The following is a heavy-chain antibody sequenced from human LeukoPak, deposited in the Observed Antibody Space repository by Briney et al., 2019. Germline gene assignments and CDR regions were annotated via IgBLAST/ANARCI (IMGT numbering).Heavy chain of an antibody. D-gene: IGHD6-19*01. Sequence: GGSLRLSCAASGFTFSSYAMSWVRQAPGKGLEWVSAISGSGGSTYYADSVKGRFTISRDNSKNTLYLQMNSLRAEDTAVYYCVKVGVAGYSARPRLYFDYWGQGTLVTVSS. CDR1: GFTFSSYA. CDR3: VKVGVAGYSARPRLYFDY. J-gene: IGHJ4*02. V-gene: IGHV3-23*01. CDR2: ISGSGGST.